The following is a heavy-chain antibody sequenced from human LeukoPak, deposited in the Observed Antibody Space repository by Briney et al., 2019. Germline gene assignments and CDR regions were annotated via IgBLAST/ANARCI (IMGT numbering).Heavy chain of an antibody. V-gene: IGHV3-30-3*01. CDR2: ISYDGSNK. Sequence: GGSLRLSCAASGFTFSNFAMHWVRQAPGKGLEWVALISYDGSNKYYADSVKGRFTISRDNSKNTLYLQMNSLRADDTAVYYCPRVTSEASFDYWGQGTLAIVSS. CDR3: PRVTSEASFDY. J-gene: IGHJ4*02. CDR1: GFTFSNFA.